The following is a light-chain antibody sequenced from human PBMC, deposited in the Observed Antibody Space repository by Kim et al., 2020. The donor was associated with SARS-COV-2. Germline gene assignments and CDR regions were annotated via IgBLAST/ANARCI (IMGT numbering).Light chain of an antibody. CDR1: QSITSTY. V-gene: IGKV3-20*01. Sequence: SPGERATLSCRASQSITSTYVAWYQHKPGQAPRLLIYGASTRATGIPDRFSGSGSGTDFTLTISRLEPEDFAVYYCQQYGSSPWTFGQGTKVDIK. CDR2: GAS. J-gene: IGKJ1*01. CDR3: QQYGSSPWT.